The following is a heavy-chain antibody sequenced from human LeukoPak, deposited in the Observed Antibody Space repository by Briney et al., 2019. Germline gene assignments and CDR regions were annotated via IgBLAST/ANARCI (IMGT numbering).Heavy chain of an antibody. CDR1: GGSISSYY. CDR3: ARYRISAGDFDY. Sequence: SETLSLTCTVSGGSISSYYWSWIRQPPGKGLEWIGYIYYSGSTYYNPSLKSRVTISVDTSKNQFSLKLSSVTAADTAVYYCARYRISAGDFDYWGQGTLVTVSS. V-gene: IGHV4-59*06. J-gene: IGHJ4*02. CDR2: IYYSGST. D-gene: IGHD6-13*01.